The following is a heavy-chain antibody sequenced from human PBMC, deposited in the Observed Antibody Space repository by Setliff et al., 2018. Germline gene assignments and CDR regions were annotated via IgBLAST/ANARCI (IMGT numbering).Heavy chain of an antibody. CDR2: LSDDGSNE. V-gene: IGHV3-30-3*01. CDR1: GFTVSSFS. Sequence: GGSLRLSCAASGFTVSSFSMHWVRQAPVKGLDWVATLSDDGSNEFYADSVKGRFTISRDNANNSLYLQMNSLSAEDTAMYYCARFACNGGSCYLSASDHWGQGALVTVSS. D-gene: IGHD2-15*01. J-gene: IGHJ4*02. CDR3: ARFACNGGSCYLSASDH.